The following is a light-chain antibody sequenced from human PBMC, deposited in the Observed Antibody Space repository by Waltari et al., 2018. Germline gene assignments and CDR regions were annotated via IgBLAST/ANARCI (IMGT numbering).Light chain of an antibody. CDR1: QSVNIY. CDR3: QQRSDWPWT. Sequence: DIVLTQSPATLSLSPGERVTLPCRASQSVNIYLAWYQQKPGQPPRLLIYDTSNRATGIPARFSGSGSGTDFTLTISSLESEDFAVYYCQQRSDWPWTFGQGTKVEIK. CDR2: DTS. V-gene: IGKV3-11*01. J-gene: IGKJ1*01.